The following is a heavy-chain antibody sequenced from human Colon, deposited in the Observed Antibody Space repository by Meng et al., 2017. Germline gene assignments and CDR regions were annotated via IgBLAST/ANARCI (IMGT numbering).Heavy chain of an antibody. D-gene: IGHD1-14*01. Sequence: QVQLVQSGAEWKKPGAAVKVSCTTSGYTFTAYFIPWVRQAPGQGLEWMGWFNPNSGATNYAQNFQGRVTMTRATSATTAYMELSSLRSDDTAMYYCARGLNPHWFDPWGQGTLVTVSS. J-gene: IGHJ5*02. CDR3: ARGLNPHWFDP. CDR1: GYTFTAYF. V-gene: IGHV1-2*02. CDR2: FNPNSGAT.